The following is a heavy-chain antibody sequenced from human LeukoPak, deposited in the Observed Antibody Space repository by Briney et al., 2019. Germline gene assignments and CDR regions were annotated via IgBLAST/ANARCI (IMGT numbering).Heavy chain of an antibody. J-gene: IGHJ4*02. V-gene: IGHV3-21*01. CDR2: ISSSSSYI. CDR1: GFTFSSYS. CDR3: ARRQSSGWYFDY. D-gene: IGHD6-19*01. Sequence: GGCLRLSCAASGFTFSSYSMNWVRQAPGKGLEWVSSISSSSSYIYYADSVKGRFTISRDNAKNSLYLQMNSLRAEDTAVYYCARRQSSGWYFDYWGQGTLVTVSS.